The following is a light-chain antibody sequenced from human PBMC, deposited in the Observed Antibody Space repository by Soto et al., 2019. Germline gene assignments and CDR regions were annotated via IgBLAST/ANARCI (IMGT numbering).Light chain of an antibody. CDR1: QSISNY. J-gene: IGKJ5*01. V-gene: IGKV1-39*01. CDR3: QQRYSSIT. CDR2: AAS. Sequence: DIQMTQSPSSLSASVGDRVTITCRASQSISNYLNWYQQKPGKAPKLLIYAASSLQSGVPSRFSGSGSGTDFTLTISSLKPEDFATYYCQQRYSSITFGQGTRLQIK.